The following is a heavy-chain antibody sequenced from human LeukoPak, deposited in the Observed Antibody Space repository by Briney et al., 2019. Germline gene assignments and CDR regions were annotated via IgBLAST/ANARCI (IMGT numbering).Heavy chain of an antibody. CDR2: IIPIFGTA. V-gene: IGHV1-69*13. D-gene: IGHD3-10*01. CDR3: ATTPSHAYYYGSGSYYY. J-gene: IGHJ4*02. Sequence: SVKVSCKASGGTFNSYAISWVRQAPGQGLEWMGGIIPIFGTANYAQKFQGRVTITADESTSTAYMELSSLRSEDTAVYYCATTPSHAYYYGSGSYYYWGQGTLVTVSS. CDR1: GGTFNSYA.